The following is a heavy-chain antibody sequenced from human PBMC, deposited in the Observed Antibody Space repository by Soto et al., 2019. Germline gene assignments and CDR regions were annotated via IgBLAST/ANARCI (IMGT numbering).Heavy chain of an antibody. CDR3: ARTKQLQPRGPWFDP. D-gene: IGHD6-13*01. Sequence: SETLSLTCTVSGGSISSGGYYWSWIRQHPGKGLEWIGYIYYSGSTYYNPSLKSRVTISVDTSKNQFSLKLSSVTAADTAVYYCARTKQLQPRGPWFDPWGQGTLVTVSS. V-gene: IGHV4-31*03. CDR2: IYYSGST. CDR1: GGSISSGGYY. J-gene: IGHJ5*02.